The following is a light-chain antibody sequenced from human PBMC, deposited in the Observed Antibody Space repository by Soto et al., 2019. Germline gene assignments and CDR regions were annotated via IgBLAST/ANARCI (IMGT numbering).Light chain of an antibody. CDR3: QQYSGYSLFT. CDR2: DAS. V-gene: IGKV1-5*01. Sequence: DIQMTQSPSTLSASVGAKLTITCRPSQSISGWLAWYQQRPGKAPKLLIYDASSLESGVPSRFSGSGSGTEFTLTIGGLQPDDFATYYCQQYSGYSLFTFGPGTKVDIK. CDR1: QSISGW. J-gene: IGKJ3*01.